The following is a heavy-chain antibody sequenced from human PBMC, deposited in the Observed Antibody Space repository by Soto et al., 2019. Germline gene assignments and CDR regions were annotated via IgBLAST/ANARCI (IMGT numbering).Heavy chain of an antibody. D-gene: IGHD5-18*01. J-gene: IGHJ6*02. Sequence: VGSLRLSCEASGFTLSSYGMHWVRQAPGKGLEWVAVISYDGSNKYYADSVKGRFTISRDNSKNTLYLQMNSLRAEDTAVYYCAKDTAMVLGYYYGMDVWGQGTTVTVSS. V-gene: IGHV3-30*18. CDR1: GFTLSSYG. CDR2: ISYDGSNK. CDR3: AKDTAMVLGYYYGMDV.